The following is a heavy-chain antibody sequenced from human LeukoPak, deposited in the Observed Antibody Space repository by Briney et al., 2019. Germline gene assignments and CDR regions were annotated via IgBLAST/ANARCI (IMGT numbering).Heavy chain of an antibody. CDR1: GFTFSNAW. D-gene: IGHD2-21*01. V-gene: IGHV3-7*01. Sequence: PGGSLRLSCAASGFTFSNAWMSWVRQAPGKGLEWVANIKQDGSEKYYVDSVKGRFTISRDNAKNSLYLQMNSLRAEDTAVYYCARDICGGDCNDAFDIWGQGTMVTVSS. CDR2: IKQDGSEK. CDR3: ARDICGGDCNDAFDI. J-gene: IGHJ3*02.